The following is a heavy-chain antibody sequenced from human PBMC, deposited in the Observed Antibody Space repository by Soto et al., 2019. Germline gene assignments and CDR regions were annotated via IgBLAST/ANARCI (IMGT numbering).Heavy chain of an antibody. V-gene: IGHV1-69*01. J-gene: IGHJ5*02. D-gene: IGHD6-19*01. Sequence: QVQLVQSGAEVKKPGSSVKVSCKASGGTFSSYAISWVRQAPGQGLEWMGGIIPIFGTANYAQKFQGRVTITADEPTSTAYMELSSLRSEDTAVYYCARDPAPGYSSRRFWFDPWGQGTLVTVSS. CDR2: IIPIFGTA. CDR1: GGTFSSYA. CDR3: ARDPAPGYSSRRFWFDP.